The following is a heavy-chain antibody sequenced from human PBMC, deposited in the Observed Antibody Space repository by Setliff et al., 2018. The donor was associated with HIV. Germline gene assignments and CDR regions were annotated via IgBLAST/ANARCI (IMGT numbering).Heavy chain of an antibody. J-gene: IGHJ4*02. CDR1: GGSMNNYY. V-gene: IGHV4-59*01. CDR2: IYENAYA. Sequence: SETLSLTCTVSGGSMNNYYWNWIRQTPGKGLEWIGYIYENAYAHYTVSLRSRVTVSMDTSKNQFSLTLRSVTAADRAVYYCARAQMHRGVVSWSLYYFDYGGQGALVTVSS. CDR3: ARAQMHRGVVSWSLYYFDY. D-gene: IGHD3-10*01.